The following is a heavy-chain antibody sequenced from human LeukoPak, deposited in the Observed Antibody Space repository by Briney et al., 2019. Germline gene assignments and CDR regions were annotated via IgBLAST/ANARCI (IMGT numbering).Heavy chain of an antibody. J-gene: IGHJ4*02. D-gene: IGHD2/OR15-2a*01. V-gene: IGHV1-2*02. CDR1: GYTFTSYY. Sequence: ASVEVSCKASGYTFTSYYVHWVRQAPGQGLEWMGWINPNSGVTDFAQKFQGRVTMTRDTSISTAYMELSRLTSDDTAVYYCARDFQTEAPDYWGQGTLVTVSS. CDR2: INPNSGVT. CDR3: ARDFQTEAPDY.